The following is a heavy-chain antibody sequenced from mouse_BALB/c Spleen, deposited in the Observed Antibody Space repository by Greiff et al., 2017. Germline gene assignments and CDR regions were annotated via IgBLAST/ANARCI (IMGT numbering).Heavy chain of an antibody. D-gene: IGHD2-1*01. V-gene: IGHV3-2*02. Sequence: EVKLMESGPGLVKPSQSLSLTCTVTGYSITSDYAWNWIRQFPGNKLEWMGYISYSGSTSYNPSLKSRISITRDTSKNQFFLQLNSVTTEDTATYYCARDGNYLFAYWGQGTLVTVSA. CDR3: ARDGNYLFAY. CDR2: ISYSGST. CDR1: GYSITSDYA. J-gene: IGHJ3*01.